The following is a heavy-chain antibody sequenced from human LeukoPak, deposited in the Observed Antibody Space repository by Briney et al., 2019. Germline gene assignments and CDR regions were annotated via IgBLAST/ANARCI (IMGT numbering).Heavy chain of an antibody. J-gene: IGHJ4*02. V-gene: IGHV3-9*01. D-gene: IGHD6-13*01. Sequence: GGSLRLSCAASGFTFDDYAMHWVRQAPGKGLEWVSGISWNSGSIGYADSVKGRFTISRDNAKNSLYLQMNSLRAEDTALYYCAKGLAAAKVFDYWGQGTLVTVSS. CDR3: AKGLAAAKVFDY. CDR1: GFTFDDYA. CDR2: ISWNSGSI.